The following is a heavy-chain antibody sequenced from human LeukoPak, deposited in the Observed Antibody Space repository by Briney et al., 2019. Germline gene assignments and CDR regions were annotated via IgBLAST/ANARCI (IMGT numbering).Heavy chain of an antibody. CDR2: IYYSGST. Sequence: SETLSLTCTVSGGPISSGGYYWSWIRQHPGKGLEWIGYIYYSGSTYYNPSLKSRVTISVDTSKNQFSLKLSSVTAADTAVYYCAREPASQLWLTGDAFDIWGQGTMVTVSS. J-gene: IGHJ3*02. D-gene: IGHD5-18*01. CDR1: GGPISSGGYY. V-gene: IGHV4-31*03. CDR3: AREPASQLWLTGDAFDI.